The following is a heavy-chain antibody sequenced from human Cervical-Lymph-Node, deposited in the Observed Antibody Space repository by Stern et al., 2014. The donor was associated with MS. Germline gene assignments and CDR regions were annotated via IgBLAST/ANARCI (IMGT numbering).Heavy chain of an antibody. Sequence: QVTLRESGPTLVKPRQTLTLTCTFSGFSLSSSGVGVGWIRQPPGKALEWLALIYWDDDKQYSPSLRSRLTITKDTAKNQVVLAMTNVDPVDTGTYYCAHRKSIFYDYIQGTYRYDAFDIWGQGTVVTVSS. J-gene: IGHJ3*02. CDR1: GFSLSSSGVG. V-gene: IGHV2-5*02. CDR3: AHRKSIFYDYIQGTYRYDAFDI. D-gene: IGHD3-16*02. CDR2: IYWDDDK.